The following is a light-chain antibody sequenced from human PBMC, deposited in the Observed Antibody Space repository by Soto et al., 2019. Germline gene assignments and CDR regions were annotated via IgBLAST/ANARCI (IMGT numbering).Light chain of an antibody. Sequence: QSVLTQPASVSGSPGQSITISCTATSSDVGDYNYVSWFQQYPGKAPKLMIYEVINRPSGVSNRFSGSKSGNTACLIISGLQAEDEADYYCSSYTSSSTLVFGGGTKVTVL. CDR2: EVI. CDR1: SSDVGDYNY. J-gene: IGLJ2*01. V-gene: IGLV2-14*01. CDR3: SSYTSSSTLV.